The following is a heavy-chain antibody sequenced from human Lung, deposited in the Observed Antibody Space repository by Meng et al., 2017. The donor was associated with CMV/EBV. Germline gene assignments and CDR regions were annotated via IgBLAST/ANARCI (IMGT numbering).Heavy chain of an antibody. D-gene: IGHD6-19*01. V-gene: IGHV4-4*02. Sequence: GQLQVWGPGLVKPAGTLSLTCAVSGGSISSRYWWSWVRQPPGKGLEWIGEIYHSGSTNYNPSLKSRVTISVDKSKNQFSLKLSSVTAADTAVYYCASFPPPGKQWLVTDYWGQGTLVTVSS. J-gene: IGHJ4*02. CDR2: IYHSGST. CDR1: GGSISSRYW. CDR3: ASFPPPGKQWLVTDY.